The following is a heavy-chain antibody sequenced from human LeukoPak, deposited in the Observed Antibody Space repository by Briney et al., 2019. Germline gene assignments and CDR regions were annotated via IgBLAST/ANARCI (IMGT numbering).Heavy chain of an antibody. Sequence: GASVKVSCKASGGTFSSYAISWVRQAPGQGLEWMGGIIPIFGTANYAQKFQGRVTITADESTSTAYMELSSLRSEDTAVYYCARDGYGSGPEGWHDYWGQGTLVTVSS. D-gene: IGHD3-10*01. CDR2: IIPIFGTA. V-gene: IGHV1-69*13. J-gene: IGHJ4*02. CDR1: GGTFSSYA. CDR3: ARDGYGSGPEGWHDY.